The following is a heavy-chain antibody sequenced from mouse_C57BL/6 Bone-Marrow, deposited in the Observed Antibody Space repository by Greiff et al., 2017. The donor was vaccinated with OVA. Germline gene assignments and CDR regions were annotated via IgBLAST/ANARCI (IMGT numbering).Heavy chain of an antibody. CDR3: VRRDGNYAMDY. Sequence: EPGGGLVQPKGSLKLSCAASGFSFNTYAMNWVRQAPGKGLAWVARIRSKSNNYATYYADSVKDRFTISRDDSESMLYLQMNNLKTEDTAMYYCVRRDGNYAMDYWGQGTSVTVSS. CDR2: IRSKSNNYAT. V-gene: IGHV10-1*01. CDR1: GFSFNTYA. J-gene: IGHJ4*01. D-gene: IGHD2-1*01.